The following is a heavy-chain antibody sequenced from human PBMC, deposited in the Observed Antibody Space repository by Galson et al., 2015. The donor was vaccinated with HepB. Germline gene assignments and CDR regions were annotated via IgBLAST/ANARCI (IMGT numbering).Heavy chain of an antibody. CDR1: GFTFSSYA. J-gene: IGHJ4*02. Sequence: SLRLSCAASGFTFSSYAMSWVRQAPGKGLEWVSAISGSGGSTYYADSVKGRFTISRDNSKNTLYLQMNSLRAEDTAVYYCAKDHLWFGELSYFDYWAREPWSPSPQ. CDR2: ISGSGGST. CDR3: AKDHLWFGELSYFDY. V-gene: IGHV3-23*01. D-gene: IGHD3-10*01.